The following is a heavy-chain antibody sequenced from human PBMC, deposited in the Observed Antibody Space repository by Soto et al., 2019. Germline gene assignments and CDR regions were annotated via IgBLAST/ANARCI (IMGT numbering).Heavy chain of an antibody. Sequence: QVQLVESGGGVVQPGRSLRLSCAASGFTFRSYGLHWVRQAPGKGLEWVAVIWYDETNKFYADSVKGRFTISRDNSKNTLYLQMTSLRVEDTAVYYCATWGDYGDYFGTVDMWGQGTVVTVSS. J-gene: IGHJ3*02. CDR2: IWYDETNK. D-gene: IGHD4-17*01. CDR3: ATWGDYGDYFGTVDM. V-gene: IGHV3-33*01. CDR1: GFTFRSYG.